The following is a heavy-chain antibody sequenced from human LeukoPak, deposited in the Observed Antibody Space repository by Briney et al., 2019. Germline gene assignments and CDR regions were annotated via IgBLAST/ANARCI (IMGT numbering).Heavy chain of an antibody. Sequence: GGSLRLSCAASGFTFSSYGMHWVRQAPGKGLEWVAFIRYDGSNKYYADSVKGRFTISRDNSKNTLYLQMNSLRAEDTAVYYCARDQSYYGSGIDYWGQGTLVTVSS. CDR1: GFTFSSYG. CDR3: ARDQSYYGSGIDY. D-gene: IGHD3-10*01. V-gene: IGHV3-30*02. J-gene: IGHJ4*02. CDR2: IRYDGSNK.